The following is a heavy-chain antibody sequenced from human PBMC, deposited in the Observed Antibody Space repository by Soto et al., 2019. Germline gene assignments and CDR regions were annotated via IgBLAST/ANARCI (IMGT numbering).Heavy chain of an antibody. V-gene: IGHV1-18*01. D-gene: IGHD1-1*01. CDR1: GYGFTTYG. CDR3: ARGRYGDY. Sequence: QIHLVQSGAEVKKPGASVKVSCKGSGYGFTTYGITWVRQAPGQGLEWMAWISAHNGNTNYAQKLQGTVTVTRDTSTSTAYMELRSLSSDDTAVYYCARGRYGDYWGQGALVTVSS. CDR2: ISAHNGNT. J-gene: IGHJ4*02.